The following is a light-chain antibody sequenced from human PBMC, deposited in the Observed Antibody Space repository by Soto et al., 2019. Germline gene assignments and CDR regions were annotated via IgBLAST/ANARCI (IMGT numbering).Light chain of an antibody. CDR2: LGS. CDR3: MQALQTPFT. V-gene: IGKV2-28*01. Sequence: EIVMTQSPLTLPVTPGEPASISCRSSQSLLYNNTYNYLDWYLQKPGQSPQLLIYLGSNRASGVPDRFSGSGSGTDFTLKISRVEAEDVGVYYCMQALQTPFTFGPGTKVD. J-gene: IGKJ3*01. CDR1: QSLLYNNTYNY.